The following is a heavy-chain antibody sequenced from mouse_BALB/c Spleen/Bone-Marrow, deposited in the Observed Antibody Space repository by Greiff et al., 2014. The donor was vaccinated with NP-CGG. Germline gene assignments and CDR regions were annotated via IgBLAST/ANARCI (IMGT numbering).Heavy chain of an antibody. V-gene: IGHV5-12-1*01. CDR1: GFAFSSYD. J-gene: IGHJ2*01. CDR3: ARHTLYYYPSDY. D-gene: IGHD1-1*01. CDR2: ISSGGDNT. Sequence: EVMLVESGGGLVKPGGSLKLSCAASGFAFSSYDMSWVRQTPEKRLEWVAFISSGGDNTYYPDTVKGRFTISRDNAKNTLCLQMSSLKSEDTAKYYCARHTLYYYPSDYWGQGTTLTVSS.